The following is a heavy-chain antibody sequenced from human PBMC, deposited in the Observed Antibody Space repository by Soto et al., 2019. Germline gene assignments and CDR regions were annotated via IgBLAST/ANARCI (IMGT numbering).Heavy chain of an antibody. D-gene: IGHD6-19*01. CDR1: GFTFSSYA. CDR2: ISGSGGST. J-gene: IGHJ3*02. CDR3: TASSGWYNAFDI. V-gene: IGHV3-23*01. Sequence: EVQLLESGGGLVQPGGSLRLSCAASGFTFSSYAMSWVSQAPGKGLEWVSAISGSGGSTYYADSVKGRFTISRDNSKNTLYLQMNSLSAEETAVYYCTASSGWYNAFDIWGQGTMVTVSS.